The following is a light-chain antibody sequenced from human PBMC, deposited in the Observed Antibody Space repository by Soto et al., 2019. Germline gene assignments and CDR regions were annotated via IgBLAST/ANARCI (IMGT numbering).Light chain of an antibody. CDR3: QQSYSTPPIT. J-gene: IGKJ5*01. CDR2: GAS. Sequence: EIVLTQSPVTLSLSPGERATLSCRASQSVSNNYLAGYQQKPGQPPRLLIYGASNRATGIPDRFSGSGSGTDFTLPISSLQPEDFATYYCQQSYSTPPITFGQGTRLEIK. V-gene: IGKV3-20*01. CDR1: QSVSNNY.